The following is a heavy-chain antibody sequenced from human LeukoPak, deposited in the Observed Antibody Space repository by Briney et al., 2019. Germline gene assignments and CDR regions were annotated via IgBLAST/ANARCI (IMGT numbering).Heavy chain of an antibody. CDR3: ARRWFDP. J-gene: IGHJ5*02. Sequence: PGGSLRLSCAASGLTFTSYWISWVRQMPGKGLEWMGRIDPSDSYTNYSPSFQGHVTISADKSISTAYLQWSSLKASDTAMYYCARRWFDPWGQGTLVTVSS. CDR2: IDPSDSYT. CDR1: GLTFTSYW. V-gene: IGHV5-10-1*01.